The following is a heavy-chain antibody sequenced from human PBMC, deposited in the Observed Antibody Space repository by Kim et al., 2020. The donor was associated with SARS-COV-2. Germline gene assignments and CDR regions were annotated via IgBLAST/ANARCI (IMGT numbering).Heavy chain of an antibody. CDR3: AREYRRNPVDSGSRGWYFDY. Sequence: SETLSLTCTVSGGSISSYYWSWIRQPPGKGLEWIGYIYYSGSTNYNPSLKSRVTISVDTSKNQFSLKLSSVTAADTAVYYCAREYRRNPVDSGSRGWYFDYWGQGTLVTVSS. CDR2: IYYSGST. D-gene: IGHD1-26*01. CDR1: GGSISSYY. J-gene: IGHJ4*02. V-gene: IGHV4-59*01.